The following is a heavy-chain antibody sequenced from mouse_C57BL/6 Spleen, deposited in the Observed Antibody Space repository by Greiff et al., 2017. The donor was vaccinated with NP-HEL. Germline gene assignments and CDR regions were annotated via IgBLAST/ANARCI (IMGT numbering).Heavy chain of an antibody. CDR1: GYTFTSYW. Sequence: VQLQQSGAELVRPGSSVKLSCKASGYTFTSYWMHWVKQRPIQGLEWIGNIDPSDSETHYNQKFKDKATLTVDKSSSTAYMQLSSLTSEDSAVYYCARGDSNYGSSYWYFDVWGTGTTVTVSS. J-gene: IGHJ1*03. CDR3: ARGDSNYGSSYWYFDV. D-gene: IGHD1-1*01. CDR2: IDPSDSET. V-gene: IGHV1-52*01.